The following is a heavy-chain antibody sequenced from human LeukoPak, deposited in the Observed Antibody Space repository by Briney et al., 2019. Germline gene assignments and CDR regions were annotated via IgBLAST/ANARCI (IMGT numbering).Heavy chain of an antibody. CDR3: ARDRSWGYIDAFNI. V-gene: IGHV1-18*01. CDR2: ISAYNGNT. D-gene: IGHD5-24*01. CDR1: GYTFTNYG. J-gene: IGHJ3*02. Sequence: ASVKVSCKASGYTFTNYGISWVRRAPGQGREWMGWISAYNGNTNYAQKFQGRVTMTTDTSTSIAYMDLRSLRSDDTAVYYCARDRSWGYIDAFNIWGQGTMVTVSS.